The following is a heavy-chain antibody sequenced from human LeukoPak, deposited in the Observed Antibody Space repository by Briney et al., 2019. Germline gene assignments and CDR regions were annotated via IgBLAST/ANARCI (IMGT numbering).Heavy chain of an antibody. CDR3: AKENLPAEYRVSYYFDY. D-gene: IGHD2-2*01. CDR2: IWYDGSNK. Sequence: PGGSLRLSRAASVFTLSSYGMHCVRQAPGKGLEWVAVIWYDGSNKYYTDSVKGGFTSSRDNSKNTLYLQMYSLRAEDTAVYYCAKENLPAEYRVSYYFDYCGQGNLVTVSS. CDR1: VFTLSSYG. V-gene: IGHV3-33*06. J-gene: IGHJ4*02.